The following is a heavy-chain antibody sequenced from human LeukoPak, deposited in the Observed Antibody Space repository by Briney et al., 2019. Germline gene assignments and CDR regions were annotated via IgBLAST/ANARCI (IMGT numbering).Heavy chain of an antibody. CDR3: ARQGYCSGGSCKPNNWFDP. Sequence: ASVKVSCKASGGTFSSYTISWLRQAPGQGLEWMGRIIPILGIANYAQKFQGRDTITADKSTSTAYMELSSLRSEDTAVYYCARQGYCSGGSCKPNNWFDPWGQGTLVTVSS. CDR2: IIPILGIA. V-gene: IGHV1-69*02. D-gene: IGHD2-15*01. CDR1: GGTFSSYT. J-gene: IGHJ5*02.